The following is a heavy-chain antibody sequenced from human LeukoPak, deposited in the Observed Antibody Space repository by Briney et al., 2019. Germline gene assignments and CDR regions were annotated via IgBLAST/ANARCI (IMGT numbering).Heavy chain of an antibody. J-gene: IGHJ5*02. Sequence: PSQTLSLTCAVSGGSISSGGYYWSWIRQPPGKGLEWIGEINHSGSTNYNPSLKSRVTISVDTSKNQFSLKLSSVTAADTAVYYCARAGHYYDSSGYYPWFDPWGQGTLVTVSS. CDR3: ARAGHYYDSSGYYPWFDP. CDR1: GGSISSGGYY. CDR2: INHSGST. V-gene: IGHV4-30-2*01. D-gene: IGHD3-22*01.